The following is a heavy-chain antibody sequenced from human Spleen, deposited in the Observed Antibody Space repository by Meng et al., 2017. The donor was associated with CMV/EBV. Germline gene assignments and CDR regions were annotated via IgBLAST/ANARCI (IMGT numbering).Heavy chain of an antibody. V-gene: IGHV4-34*01. Sequence: CAVYGGSFSGYYWSWIRQPPGKGLEWIGEINHSGSTNYYPSLKSRVTISVDTSKNQFSLKLSSVTAADTAVYYCARELVKGYYYFDYWGQGTLVTVSS. CDR2: INHSGST. CDR3: ARELVKGYYYFDY. J-gene: IGHJ4*02. D-gene: IGHD5-18*01. CDR1: GGSFSGYY.